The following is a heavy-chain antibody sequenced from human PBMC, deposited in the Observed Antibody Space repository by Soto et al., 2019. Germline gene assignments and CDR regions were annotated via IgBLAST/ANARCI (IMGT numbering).Heavy chain of an antibody. CDR2: IWYDGSNK. Sequence: QVQLAESGGGVVQPGGSLRLSCTTSGFTFNTYGMHWVRQAPGKGLEWVAIIWYDGSNKYYADSVKGRFTISRDNSKNTRYLQMNSLRAEDTALYYCARSDCTGAYCYSWPFNYGVDVWGQGTTVTVSS. CDR3: ARSDCTGAYCYSWPFNYGVDV. CDR1: GFTFNTYG. D-gene: IGHD2-21*02. V-gene: IGHV3-33*08. J-gene: IGHJ6*02.